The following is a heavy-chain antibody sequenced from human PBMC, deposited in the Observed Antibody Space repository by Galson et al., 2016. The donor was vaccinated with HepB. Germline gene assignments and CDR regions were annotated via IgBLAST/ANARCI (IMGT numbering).Heavy chain of an antibody. Sequence: SLRLSCAASGFTFSFSVYWMSWVRQAPGKGLESVANIAGRGSEKYYVDSVKGRFTISRDNAKNSLYLQMSSLRVKDTAVYYCAGGLYSSGWPKGDFWGQGSLVTVSS. CDR1: GFTFSFSVYW. CDR3: AGGLYSSGWPKGDF. CDR2: IAGRGSEK. J-gene: IGHJ4*02. V-gene: IGHV3-7*05. D-gene: IGHD6-19*01.